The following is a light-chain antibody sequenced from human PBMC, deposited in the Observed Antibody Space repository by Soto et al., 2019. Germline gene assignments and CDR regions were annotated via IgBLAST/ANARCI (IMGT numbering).Light chain of an antibody. CDR3: HQYVTSPT. V-gene: IGKV3-20*01. CDR1: QSLAGNY. CDR2: GAS. Sequence: EIVLTQSPGTLSLSPGERATLSCRASQSLAGNYLAWYQQKPGQAPRLLISGASSRATGVPDRFSGSGSVTDFTLTISRLEPEDFAVYHGHQYVTSPTFVPGTKVEIK. J-gene: IGKJ3*01.